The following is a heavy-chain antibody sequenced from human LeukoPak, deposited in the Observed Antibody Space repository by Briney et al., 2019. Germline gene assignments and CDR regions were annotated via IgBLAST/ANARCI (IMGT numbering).Heavy chain of an antibody. J-gene: IGHJ4*02. V-gene: IGHV3-23*01. CDR2: IGGSGGST. CDR1: GFTFSSYA. D-gene: IGHD3-3*01. Sequence: HTGGSLRLSCAASGFTFSSYAMSWVRQAPGKGLEWVSAIGGSGGSTYYADSVKGRFTISRDNSKNTLYLQMNSLRAEDTAVYYCAKDSVTKYDFWSGPTYFVDYWGQGALVTVSS. CDR3: AKDSVTKYDFWSGPTYFVDY.